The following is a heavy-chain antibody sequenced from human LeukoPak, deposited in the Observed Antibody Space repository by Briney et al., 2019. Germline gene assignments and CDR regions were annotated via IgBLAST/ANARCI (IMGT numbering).Heavy chain of an antibody. CDR3: ATSLLYRGSDSRSNY. CDR2: LSGSGGST. D-gene: IGHD1-26*01. V-gene: IGHV3-23*01. Sequence: PGGSLRLSCEASGFTFRNYAMSWVRQAPGKGLEWVSTLSGSGGSTYYADSVKGRFTISRDNSKNTLFLQMNSLRVEDTALYYCATSLLYRGSDSRSNYWGQGTLVTVSS. J-gene: IGHJ4*02. CDR1: GFTFRNYA.